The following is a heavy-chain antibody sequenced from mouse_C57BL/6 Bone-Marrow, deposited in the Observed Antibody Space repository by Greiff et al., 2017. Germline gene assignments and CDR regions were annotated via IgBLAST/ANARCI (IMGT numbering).Heavy chain of an antibody. D-gene: IGHD1-1*01. V-gene: IGHV7-1*01. CDR1: GFTFSDFY. CDR2: SRNKANDYTT. J-gene: IGHJ4*01. CDR3: ARDAIYGSSLWAMDY. Sequence: EVMLVESGGGLVQSGRSLRLSCATSGFTFSDFYMEWVRQAPGKGLEWIAASRNKANDYTTEYSASVKGRFIVSRDTSQSILYLQMNALRAEDTAIYYCARDAIYGSSLWAMDYWGQGTSVTVSS.